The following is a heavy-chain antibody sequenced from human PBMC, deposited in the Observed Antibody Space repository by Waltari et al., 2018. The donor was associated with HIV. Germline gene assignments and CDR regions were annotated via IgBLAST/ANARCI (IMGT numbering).Heavy chain of an antibody. D-gene: IGHD3-10*01. Sequence: QVQLQESGPGLVKPSGTLSLTCAVSGDSVSRNHYWNWVRQPPGKGLEWIGEVHHSGRTNDNPSLRSRVTMSVDKSKNQVHLKLTSVTAADTAVYYCARAQLYHGSGSYSLDYWGQGTLVAVSS. V-gene: IGHV4-4*02. CDR1: GDSVSRNHY. CDR2: VHHSGRT. CDR3: ARAQLYHGSGSYSLDY. J-gene: IGHJ4*02.